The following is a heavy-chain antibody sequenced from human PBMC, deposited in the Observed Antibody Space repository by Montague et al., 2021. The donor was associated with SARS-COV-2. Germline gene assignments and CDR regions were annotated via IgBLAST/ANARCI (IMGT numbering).Heavy chain of an antibody. CDR1: GGSISSSNW. CDR2: IYHSGST. Sequence: SETLSLTCAVSGGSISSSNWWSWVRQPPGKGLEWIGEIYHSGSTNYNPSLKSRVTISVDKSKNQFSLELSSVTAADTAVYYCARVFPRWLQFDPYFDYWGQGTLVTVSS. D-gene: IGHD5-24*01. J-gene: IGHJ4*02. CDR3: ARVFPRWLQFDPYFDY. V-gene: IGHV4-4*02.